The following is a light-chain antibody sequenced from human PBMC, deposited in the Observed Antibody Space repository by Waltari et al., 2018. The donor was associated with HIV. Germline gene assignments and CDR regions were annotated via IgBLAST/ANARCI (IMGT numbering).Light chain of an antibody. Sequence: EIVLTQSPGTLSLSPGATATLPCRASQTVNSRHLAWYQQRPGQAPRLLIYGTSTRVSVIPDRFSGSGSGTDFTLTISRLESEDFAVYSCQQYGSLPYTFGQGTKLEI. CDR1: QTVNSRH. J-gene: IGKJ2*01. CDR3: QQYGSLPYT. V-gene: IGKV3-20*01. CDR2: GTS.